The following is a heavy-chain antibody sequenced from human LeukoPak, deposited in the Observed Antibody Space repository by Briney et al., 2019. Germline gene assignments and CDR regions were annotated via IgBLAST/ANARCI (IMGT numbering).Heavy chain of an antibody. J-gene: IGHJ4*02. CDR2: IYTSGST. Sequence: SETLSLTCTVSGGSISSYYWSWIRQPAGKGLEWIGRIYTSGSTNYNPSLKSRVTMSVDTSKNQFSLKLSSVTAADTAVYYCARDGDYYDSSGYHYWGQGTLVTVSS. CDR3: ARDGDYYDSSGYHY. CDR1: GGSISSYY. V-gene: IGHV4-4*07. D-gene: IGHD3-22*01.